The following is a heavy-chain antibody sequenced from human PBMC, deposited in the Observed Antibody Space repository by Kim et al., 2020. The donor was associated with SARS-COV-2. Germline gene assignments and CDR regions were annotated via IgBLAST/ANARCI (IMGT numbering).Heavy chain of an antibody. D-gene: IGHD3-3*01. Sequence: GGSLRLSCAASGFTFSDHYMDWVRQAPGKGLEWVGRSRNKANSYTTEYAASVKGRFTISRDDSKNSLYLQMNSLKTEDTAVYYCARVLSGGRGFDPWGQG. CDR1: GFTFSDHY. CDR3: ARVLSGGRGFDP. CDR2: SRNKANSYTT. V-gene: IGHV3-72*01. J-gene: IGHJ5*02.